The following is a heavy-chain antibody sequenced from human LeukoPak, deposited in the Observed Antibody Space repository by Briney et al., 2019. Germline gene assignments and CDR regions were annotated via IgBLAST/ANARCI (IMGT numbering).Heavy chain of an antibody. Sequence: EASVKVSCKASGYTFTSYGISWVRQAPGQGLEWMGWISAYNGNTNYAQKLQGRVTMTTDTSTSTAYMELRSLRSDDTAVCYCARDVGCSSTSCYGSYYYYYMDVWGKGTTVTVSS. V-gene: IGHV1-18*01. J-gene: IGHJ6*03. CDR2: ISAYNGNT. CDR1: GYTFTSYG. CDR3: ARDVGCSSTSCYGSYYYYYMDV. D-gene: IGHD2-2*01.